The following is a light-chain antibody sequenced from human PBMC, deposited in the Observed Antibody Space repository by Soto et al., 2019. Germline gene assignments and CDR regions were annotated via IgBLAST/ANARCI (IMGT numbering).Light chain of an antibody. J-gene: IGKJ4*01. CDR2: GAS. V-gene: IGKV3-15*01. CDR1: QSVISY. Sequence: EVVMTQSPVTLSVSPGEGATLSCRASQSVISYLAWYQQKPGQAPRLLIYGASTRATDVPARFSGSGSGTEFTLKISSLQPEDFGVYYCQQYNNWPWLTFGGGTKVEI. CDR3: QQYNNWPWLT.